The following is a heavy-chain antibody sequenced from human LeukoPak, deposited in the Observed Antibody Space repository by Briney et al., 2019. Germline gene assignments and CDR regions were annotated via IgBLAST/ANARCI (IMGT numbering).Heavy chain of an antibody. CDR2: INHSGST. CDR1: GGSISSGGYY. CDR3: ARGDPTDAFDI. V-gene: IGHV4-39*07. Sequence: SETLSLTCTVSGGSISSGGYYWSWIRQPPGKGLEWIGEINHSGSTNYNPSLKSRVTISVDTSKNQFSLKLSSVTAADTAVYYCARGDPTDAFDIWGQGTMVTVSS. J-gene: IGHJ3*02.